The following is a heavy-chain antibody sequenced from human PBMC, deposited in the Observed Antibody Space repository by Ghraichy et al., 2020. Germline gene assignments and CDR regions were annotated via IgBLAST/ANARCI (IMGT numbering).Heavy chain of an antibody. V-gene: IGHV3-23*01. CDR3: TKGEGKTGTRGAFVY. D-gene: IGHD1-7*01. CDR2: VSGGADSK. J-gene: IGHJ4*02. CDR1: GFTFSTFA. Sequence: GESLNISCAASGFTFSTFAMTWVRQAPGKGLEWVATVSGGADSKYYAESVRGQFAISRDNSKNTLYLQMNSLRAEDTAIYYCTKGEGKTGTRGAFVYWGQGTLVTVSS.